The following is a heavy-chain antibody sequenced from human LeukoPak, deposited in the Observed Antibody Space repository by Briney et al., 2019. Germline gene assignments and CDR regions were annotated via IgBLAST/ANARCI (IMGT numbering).Heavy chain of an antibody. V-gene: IGHV1-2*02. Sequence: ASVKVSCKASGYTFTGYYMHWVRQAPRQGLEWMGWINPNSGGTNYAQKFQGRVTMTRDTSIKTAYMELNSLGSDDTAVYYCARRPDTVTRGVDVWGQGTTVTVSS. CDR2: INPNSGGT. CDR1: GYTFTGYY. D-gene: IGHD4-17*01. CDR3: ARRPDTVTRGVDV. J-gene: IGHJ6*02.